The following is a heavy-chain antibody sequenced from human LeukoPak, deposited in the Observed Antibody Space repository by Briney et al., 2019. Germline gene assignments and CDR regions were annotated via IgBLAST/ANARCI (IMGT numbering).Heavy chain of an antibody. J-gene: IGHJ6*03. CDR2: ISAYNGNT. D-gene: IGHD6-13*01. CDR1: GYTFTSYG. CDR3: ARSGDSSSWYAVYYYYYMDV. Sequence: GASVKVSCKASGYTFTSYGISWVRQAPGQGLEWMGWISAYNGNTNYAQKLQGRVTMTTDTSTSTAYMELRSLRSDDTAVYYCARSGDSSSWYAVYYYYYMDVWGKGTTVTVSS. V-gene: IGHV1-18*01.